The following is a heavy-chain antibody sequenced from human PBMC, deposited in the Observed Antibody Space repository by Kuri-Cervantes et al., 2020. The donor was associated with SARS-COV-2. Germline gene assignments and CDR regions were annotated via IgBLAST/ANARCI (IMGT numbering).Heavy chain of an antibody. Sequence: GGSLRLSCVASGFTFSSYATNWVRQAPGKGLEWVSSISSSSSYIYYADSVKGRFTISRDNAKNSLYLQMNSLRAEDTAVYYCARVHSYGPQDYYYYGMDVWGQGTTVTVSS. CDR2: ISSSSSYI. CDR1: GFTFSSYA. CDR3: ARVHSYGPQDYYYYGMDV. V-gene: IGHV3-21*01. D-gene: IGHD5-18*01. J-gene: IGHJ6*02.